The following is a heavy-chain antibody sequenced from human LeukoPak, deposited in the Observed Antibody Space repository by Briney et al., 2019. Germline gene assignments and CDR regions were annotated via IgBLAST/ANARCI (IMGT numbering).Heavy chain of an antibody. CDR3: ARLSEMLRGPEVIYYFEH. D-gene: IGHD3-10*01. J-gene: IGHJ4*02. Sequence: GGSLRLSCEASAFTFTTYWMSWVRQAPGKGLEWVANIKQDGSEKYYVDSVKGRFTISRDNAKNSVYLQMNSLRAEDTAVYYCARLSEMLRGPEVIYYFEHWGQGTLVTVSS. V-gene: IGHV3-7*01. CDR1: AFTFTTYW. CDR2: IKQDGSEK.